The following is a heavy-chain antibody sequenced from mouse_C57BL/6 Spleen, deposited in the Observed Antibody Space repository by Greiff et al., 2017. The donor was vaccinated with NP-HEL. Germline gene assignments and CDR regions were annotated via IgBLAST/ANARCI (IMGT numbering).Heavy chain of an antibody. D-gene: IGHD2-13*01. CDR1: GYAFTSYW. Sequence: VQLQQPGAELVMPGASVKMSCKASGYAFTSYWMHWVKQRPGQGLEWIGEIDPSDSYTNYNQKFKGKSTLTVDKSSSTAYMQLSSLTSEDSAVYYCGRTSYGDGGCYAMDYWGQGTTVTVSS. CDR3: GRTSYGDGGCYAMDY. CDR2: IDPSDSYT. V-gene: IGHV1-69*01. J-gene: IGHJ4*01.